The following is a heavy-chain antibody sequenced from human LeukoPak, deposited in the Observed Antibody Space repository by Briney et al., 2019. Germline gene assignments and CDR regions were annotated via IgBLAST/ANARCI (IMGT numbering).Heavy chain of an antibody. V-gene: IGHV3-7*01. CDR1: GFTFSRSW. D-gene: IGHD3-16*01. CDR2: INKDGSA. CDR3: ARDPYDFSGGYAYGAFDM. Sequence: GGSLRLSCAASGFTFSRSWMTWVRQAPGKGLEWVANINKDGSANEDSVKGRFTISRDNAKNSLYLQMNSLRVEDTAVYYCARDPYDFSGGYAYGAFDMWGQGTMVTVSS. J-gene: IGHJ3*02.